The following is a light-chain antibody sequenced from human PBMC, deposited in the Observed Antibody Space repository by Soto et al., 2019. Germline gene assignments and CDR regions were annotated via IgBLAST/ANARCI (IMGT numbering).Light chain of an antibody. V-gene: IGKV1-6*02. Sequence: AIQLTQSPSALSASVGDRVTITCRASLGIRHDLGWYQQKPGEAPRLLVYGASTLQSGVPSRFSGSGSGTEFTLTISSLQLEDFGTYYCLQDYNYPLTFGGGTRLEI. CDR2: GAS. CDR1: LGIRHD. J-gene: IGKJ4*01. CDR3: LQDYNYPLT.